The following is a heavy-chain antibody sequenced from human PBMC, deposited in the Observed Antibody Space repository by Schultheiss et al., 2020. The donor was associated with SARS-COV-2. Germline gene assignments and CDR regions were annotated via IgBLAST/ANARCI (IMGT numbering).Heavy chain of an antibody. J-gene: IGHJ6*02. V-gene: IGHV3-30*03. CDR1: GFSVSDNY. CDR2: ISYDGSYK. CDR3: ARDPDGYLVYHHGMDV. D-gene: IGHD5-24*01. Sequence: GGSLRLSCAASGFSVSDNYMSWVRQAPGKGLEWVAVISYDGSYKYYADSVKGRFTISRDNSKNTLYLQMHSLRPEDTAVYYCARDPDGYLVYHHGMDVWGQGTTVTVSS.